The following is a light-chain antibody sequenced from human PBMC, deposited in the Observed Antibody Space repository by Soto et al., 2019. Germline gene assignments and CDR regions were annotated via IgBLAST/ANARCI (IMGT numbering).Light chain of an antibody. V-gene: IGKV1-5*01. J-gene: IGKJ1*01. CDR2: DAS. CDR3: QQYDNFSPPT. CDR1: QSISNR. Sequence: DIQMTQSPSTLSASVGDRVTITCRASQSISNRLAWYQQKPGEAPKFLIYDASGLEDGVPSRFSGSGSGTQFTLTINGLQPDDLATYYCQQYDNFSPPTFGQGTKVEIK.